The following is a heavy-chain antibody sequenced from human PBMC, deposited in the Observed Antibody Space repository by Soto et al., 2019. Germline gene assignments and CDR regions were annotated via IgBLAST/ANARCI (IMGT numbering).Heavy chain of an antibody. J-gene: IGHJ4*02. Sequence: QVQLVQSGAEVKKPGSSVKVSCKASGGTISSYSINWVRQAPGQGLEWMGEIIPIFGTANYAQKFQGRVTITADESTSTAYMELSSLRSEYTAVYYCAIDGGRHSGGIDYWAQGTLVTVSS. CDR3: AIDGGRHSGGIDY. V-gene: IGHV1-69*01. CDR1: GGTISSYS. D-gene: IGHD1-26*01. CDR2: IIPIFGTA.